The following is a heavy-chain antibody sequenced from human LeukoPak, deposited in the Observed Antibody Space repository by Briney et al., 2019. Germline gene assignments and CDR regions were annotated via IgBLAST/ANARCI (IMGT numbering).Heavy chain of an antibody. V-gene: IGHV1-46*01. CDR1: GYTFTSYY. Sequence: ASVKVSCKASGYTFTSYYMHWVRQAPGQGLEWMGIINPSGGSTSYAQKFQGRVTMTRDTSTSTVYMELSSLRSEDTAVYYCARDPVTMVREGGMDVWGKGTTVTVSS. D-gene: IGHD3-10*01. CDR2: INPSGGST. CDR3: ARDPVTMVREGGMDV. J-gene: IGHJ6*04.